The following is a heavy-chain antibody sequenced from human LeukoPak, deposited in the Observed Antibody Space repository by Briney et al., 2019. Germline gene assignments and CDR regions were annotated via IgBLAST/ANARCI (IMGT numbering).Heavy chain of an antibody. CDR1: GYSFATRW. Sequence: GESLKISCKGSGYSFATRWVAWVRQMPGEGLEWMGIIYPDDSDARYSPSFQGQVTISADKSISTAYLQWSSLKASDTAMYFCARGAYGSGSYYNYYGMDVWGQGTTVTVSS. V-gene: IGHV5-51*01. CDR2: IYPDDSDA. J-gene: IGHJ6*02. D-gene: IGHD3-10*01. CDR3: ARGAYGSGSYYNYYGMDV.